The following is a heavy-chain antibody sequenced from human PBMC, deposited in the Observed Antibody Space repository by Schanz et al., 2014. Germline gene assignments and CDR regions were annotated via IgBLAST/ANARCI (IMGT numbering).Heavy chain of an antibody. CDR1: GFAFSSYS. Sequence: EVQLVESGGGLVQPGGSLRLSCTASGFAFSSYSMNWVRQAPGKGLEWVSYISSSGTTIYYADSVKGRFTISRDNAKNSLFLQMNSLRVEDTAVYYCAKLSSSGRLAGYFDYWGQGALVTVSS. D-gene: IGHD6-19*01. V-gene: IGHV3-48*01. CDR3: AKLSSSGRLAGYFDY. CDR2: ISSSGTTI. J-gene: IGHJ4*02.